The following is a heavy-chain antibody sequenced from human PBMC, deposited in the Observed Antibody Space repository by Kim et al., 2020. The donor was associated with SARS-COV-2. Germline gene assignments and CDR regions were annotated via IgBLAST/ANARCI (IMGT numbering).Heavy chain of an antibody. CDR1: GFTFSSYS. V-gene: IGHV3-21*01. D-gene: IGHD3-10*01. CDR3: ARDKEGPYGSGSYKHTYYYCGMDV. Sequence: GGSLRLSCAASGFTFSSYSMNWVRQAPGKGLEWVSSISSSSSYIYYADSVKGRFTISRDNAKNSLYLQMNSLRAEDTAVYYCARDKEGPYGSGSYKHTYYYCGMDVWGQGTTVTVSS. CDR2: ISSSSSYI. J-gene: IGHJ6*02.